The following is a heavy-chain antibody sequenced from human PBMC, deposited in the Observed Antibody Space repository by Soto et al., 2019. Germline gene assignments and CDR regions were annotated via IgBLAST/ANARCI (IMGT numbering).Heavy chain of an antibody. CDR1: GFTFSGSA. V-gene: IGHV3-73*02. J-gene: IGHJ6*02. D-gene: IGHD1-26*01. CDR2: IRSKANSYAT. Sequence: EVQLVESGGGLVQPGGSLKLSCAASGFTFSGSAMHWVRQASGKGLEWVGRIRSKANSYATAYAASVKGRFTISRDDSKNTAYLQMNSLKTEDTAVYYCTTCTGSYSLYGMDVWGQGTTVTVSS. CDR3: TTCTGSYSLYGMDV.